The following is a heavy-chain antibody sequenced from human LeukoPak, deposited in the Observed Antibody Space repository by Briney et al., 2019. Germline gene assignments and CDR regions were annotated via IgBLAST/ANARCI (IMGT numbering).Heavy chain of an antibody. CDR2: IYVSGST. J-gene: IGHJ4*02. CDR3: ARSNYDILTGYSLYFDC. CDR1: GGSISSYY. Sequence: PSETLSLTCTVSGGSISSYYWSWIRQPAGKGLEWIGRIYVSGSTNYNPSLKSRVTMSVDTSKNQFSLRLSSVTAADTAVYYCARSNYDILTGYSLYFDCWGQGTLVTASS. D-gene: IGHD3-9*01. V-gene: IGHV4-4*07.